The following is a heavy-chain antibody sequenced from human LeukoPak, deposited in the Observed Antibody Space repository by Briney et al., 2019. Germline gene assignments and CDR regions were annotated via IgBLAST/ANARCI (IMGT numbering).Heavy chain of an antibody. Sequence: PGGSLRLSCAASGFTFKNYWMHWVRQTPGKGLVWVSRINSDASSTTYADSVKGRFTISRDTARNTLYLQMNSLRAEDTAVYYCARVGYSYGSYYFDYWGQGTLVTVSS. J-gene: IGHJ4*02. D-gene: IGHD5-18*01. CDR1: GFTFKNYW. CDR2: INSDASST. V-gene: IGHV3-74*01. CDR3: ARVGYSYGSYYFDY.